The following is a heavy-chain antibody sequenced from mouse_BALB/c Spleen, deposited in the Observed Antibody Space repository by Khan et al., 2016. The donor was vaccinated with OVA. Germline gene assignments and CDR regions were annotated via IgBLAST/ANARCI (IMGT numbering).Heavy chain of an antibody. V-gene: IGHV2-9*02. D-gene: IGHD1-1*01. CDR2: IWAGGST. CDR1: GFSLTSYG. Sequence: VELVESGPGLVAPSQSLSITCTVSGFSLTSYGVHWVRQPPGKGLEWLGVIWAGGSTNYNSALLSRLSISKDNSNSQVFLKMHSLQTDDTAMYYCARDTTVESDWYFDVWGAGTSVTVSS. CDR3: ARDTTVESDWYFDV. J-gene: IGHJ1*01.